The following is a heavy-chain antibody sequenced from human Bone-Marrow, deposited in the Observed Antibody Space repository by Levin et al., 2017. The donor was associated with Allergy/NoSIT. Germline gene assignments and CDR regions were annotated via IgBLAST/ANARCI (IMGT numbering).Heavy chain of an antibody. Sequence: SQTLSLTCTVSVGSISGYYWSWVRQPPGKGLEWVGHIFYSGSTNYNPSLKSRVTISINTSKNQFSLNLTSVTAADTAFYYCARSVAGDFDYWGQGTLVTVSS. V-gene: IGHV4-59*01. CDR3: ARSVAGDFDY. D-gene: IGHD3-10*01. CDR1: VGSISGYY. CDR2: IFYSGST. J-gene: IGHJ4*02.